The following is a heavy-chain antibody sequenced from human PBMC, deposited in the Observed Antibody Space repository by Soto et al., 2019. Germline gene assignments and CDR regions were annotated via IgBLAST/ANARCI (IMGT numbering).Heavy chain of an antibody. CDR2: IYYSGST. CDR1: GGSISSGGYY. Sequence: QVQLQESGPGLVKPSQTLSLTCTVSGGSISSGGYYWSWIRQHPGKGLEWIGYIYYSGSTYYNPSLKRRVTISVDTSKNQFSLKLSSVTAADTAVYYCARESVVVPAASLGGMDVWGQGTTVTVSS. V-gene: IGHV4-31*03. D-gene: IGHD2-2*01. J-gene: IGHJ6*02. CDR3: ARESVVVPAASLGGMDV.